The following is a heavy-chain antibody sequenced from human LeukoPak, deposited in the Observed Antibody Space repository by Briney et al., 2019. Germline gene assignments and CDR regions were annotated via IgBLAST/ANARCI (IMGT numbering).Heavy chain of an antibody. CDR1: GFTFSSYW. Sequence: GGSLRLSCAASGFTFSSYWMSWVRQAPGKGLEWVANIKQDGSEKYYVDSVKGRFTISRDNAKNSLYLQTNSLRAEDTAVYYCARETNYYDSSGYYLAYWGQGTLVTVSS. CDR2: IKQDGSEK. D-gene: IGHD3-22*01. J-gene: IGHJ4*02. CDR3: ARETNYYDSSGYYLAY. V-gene: IGHV3-7*01.